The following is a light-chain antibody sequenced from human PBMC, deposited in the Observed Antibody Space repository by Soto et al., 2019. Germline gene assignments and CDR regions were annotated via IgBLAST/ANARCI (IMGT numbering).Light chain of an antibody. J-gene: IGLJ2*01. V-gene: IGLV1-47*02. CDR1: SSDVGGYNY. CDR2: SNN. Sequence: QSVLTQLASVSGSPGQSITISCTGTSSDVGGYNYVSWYQQHPGKAPKLLIYSNNQRPSGVPDRFSGSKSGTSASLAISGLRSEDEADYYCAAWDDSLSGHVVFGGGTQLTVL. CDR3: AAWDDSLSGHVV.